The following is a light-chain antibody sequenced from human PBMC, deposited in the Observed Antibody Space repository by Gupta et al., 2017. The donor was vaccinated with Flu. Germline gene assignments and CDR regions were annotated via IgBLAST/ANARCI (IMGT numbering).Light chain of an antibody. Sequence: DIVMTQSPDSLAVSLGERATINCTSSQSVLYSSNNKNYLAWYQQKPGQPPKLLIHGASTRESGVPDRFSGSGSGTDFTLTISSLQAEDVAVYYCQQFYTTPLAFGPGTKVQIK. CDR2: GAS. CDR3: QQFYTTPLA. J-gene: IGKJ3*01. V-gene: IGKV4-1*01. CDR1: QSVLYSSNNKNY.